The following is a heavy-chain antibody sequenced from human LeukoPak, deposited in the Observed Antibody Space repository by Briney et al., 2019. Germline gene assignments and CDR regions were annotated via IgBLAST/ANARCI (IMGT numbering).Heavy chain of an antibody. CDR3: ASLTLRVVVITSGYYGMDV. D-gene: IGHD3-22*01. Sequence: SETLSLTCAVYGGSFSGYYWSWIRQPPGKELEWIGEINHSGSTNYNPSLKSRVTISVDTSKNQFSLKLSSVTAADTAVYYCASLTLRVVVITSGYYGMDVWGQGTTVTVSS. CDR2: INHSGST. CDR1: GGSFSGYY. V-gene: IGHV4-34*01. J-gene: IGHJ6*02.